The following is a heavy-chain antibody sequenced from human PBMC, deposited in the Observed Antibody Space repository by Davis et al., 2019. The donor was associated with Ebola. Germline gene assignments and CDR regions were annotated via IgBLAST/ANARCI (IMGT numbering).Heavy chain of an antibody. CDR3: ARLRDYYDSSGYAFDI. V-gene: IGHV4-39*01. Sequence: MPSETLSLTCTVSGGSISTTSYYWGWIRQPPGKGLEWIGSIYYSGSAHSNPSLKSRVTISVDTSKNQFSLKLSSVTAADTAIYYCARLRDYYDSSGYAFDIWGQGTMVSVSS. CDR2: IYYSGSA. CDR1: GGSISTTSYY. D-gene: IGHD3-22*01. J-gene: IGHJ3*02.